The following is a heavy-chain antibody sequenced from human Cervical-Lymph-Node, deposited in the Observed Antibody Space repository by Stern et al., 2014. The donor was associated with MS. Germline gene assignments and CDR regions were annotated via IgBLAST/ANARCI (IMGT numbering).Heavy chain of an antibody. D-gene: IGHD2-21*02. Sequence: VQLGDSGGGVAHPGRSPRLSCTAFGLSFSSTGMHWVRQAPGTGLEWVAVLWSNGINQYYADSVKGRFTFSRDNAKNTLYLQMNSLRAEDTAVYYCVKERLPFDGFDIWGQGTLVTVSS. CDR1: GLSFSSTG. J-gene: IGHJ3*02. CDR3: VKERLPFDGFDI. V-gene: IGHV3-33*03. CDR2: LWSNGINQ.